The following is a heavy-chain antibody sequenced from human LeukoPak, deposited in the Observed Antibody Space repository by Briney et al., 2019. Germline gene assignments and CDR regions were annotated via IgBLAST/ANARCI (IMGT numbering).Heavy chain of an antibody. D-gene: IGHD5-18*01. Sequence: ASVKVSCKASGYTFTSYYMHWVRQAPGQGLEWMGIINPSGGSTSYAQKFQGRVTMTRDMSTSTAYMELRSLRSDDTAVYYCARDERVVDTAMVTPFDYWGQGTLVTVSS. CDR1: GYTFTSYY. CDR3: ARDERVVDTAMVTPFDY. CDR2: INPSGGST. V-gene: IGHV1-46*01. J-gene: IGHJ4*02.